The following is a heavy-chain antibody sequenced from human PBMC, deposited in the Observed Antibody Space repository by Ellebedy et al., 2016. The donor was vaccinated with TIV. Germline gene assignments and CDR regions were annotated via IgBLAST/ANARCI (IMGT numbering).Heavy chain of an antibody. V-gene: IGHV3-74*01. CDR1: GFPFSGYW. J-gene: IGHJ4*02. CDR2: INGDGSST. D-gene: IGHD2-15*01. CDR3: AKFLGFCSGATCVIDH. Sequence: GESLKISCAASGFPFSGYWMHWVRQVPGKGLVWVSRINGDGSSTAYADSVKGRFTISRDNAKNTLYLQMNSLRAEDTAVYYCAKFLGFCSGATCVIDHWGQGTLVTVSS.